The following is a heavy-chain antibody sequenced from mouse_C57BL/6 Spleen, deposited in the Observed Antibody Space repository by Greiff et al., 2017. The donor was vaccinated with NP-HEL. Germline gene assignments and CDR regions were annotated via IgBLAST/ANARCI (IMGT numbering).Heavy chain of an antibody. D-gene: IGHD2-10*02. Sequence: EVQLQESGGGLVQPGGSLSLSCAASGFTFTDYYMSWVRQPPGKALEWLGFIRNKANGYTTEYSASVKGRFTINRDDSQSIIYLQMNALRAADSATYYYAAYMYCNFPRFAYWGQGTLVTVSA. CDR1: GFTFTDYY. J-gene: IGHJ3*01. CDR2: IRNKANGYTT. CDR3: AAYMYCNFPRFAY. V-gene: IGHV7-3*01.